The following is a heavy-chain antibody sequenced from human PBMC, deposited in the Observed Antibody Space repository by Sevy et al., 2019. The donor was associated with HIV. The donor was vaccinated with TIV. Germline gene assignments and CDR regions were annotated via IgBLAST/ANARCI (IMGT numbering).Heavy chain of an antibody. CDR3: ATFMYDYERCGYTAHDS. Sequence: ASVKVSCRVSGYIFNGLPMHWVRQAPGKGLEWMGGFDPEDGEAIYAQKFQGRVTMTEDTSTDTVYMELNSLRSEDTAVYYCATFMYDYERCGYTAHDSWGQGTLVTVSS. V-gene: IGHV1-24*01. CDR1: GYIFNGLP. CDR2: FDPEDGEA. D-gene: IGHD4-17*01. J-gene: IGHJ4*02.